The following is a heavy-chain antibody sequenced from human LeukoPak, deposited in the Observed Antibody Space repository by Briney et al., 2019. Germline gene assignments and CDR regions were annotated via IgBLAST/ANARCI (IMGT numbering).Heavy chain of an antibody. CDR1: GGSISSFY. CDR2: FYISGST. V-gene: IGHV4-4*07. Sequence: SETLSLTCTVSGGSISSFYWSWIRQPAGKGLEWIGRFYISGSTNYNPSLESRVTMSLDTSKNQLSLKLTSVTAADSAVYYCASSSDWPLEYWGQGTLVTVSS. CDR3: ASSSDWPLEY. D-gene: IGHD6-19*01. J-gene: IGHJ4*02.